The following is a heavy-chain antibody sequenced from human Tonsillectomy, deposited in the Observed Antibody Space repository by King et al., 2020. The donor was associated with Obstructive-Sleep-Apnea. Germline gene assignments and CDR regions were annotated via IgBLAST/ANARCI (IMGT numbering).Heavy chain of an antibody. V-gene: IGHV3-33*06. J-gene: IGHJ4*02. CDR2: IYYDGSEK. CDR3: AKDSGEGYNDFDY. D-gene: IGHD5-24*01. Sequence: VQLVESGGGVVQPGRSLKLSCAASGFTFSSYGMHWVRQAPGKGLEWVAVIYYDGSEKYYADSVRGRFSISRDNSKNTLYLQTTSLRVEDTAVYFCAKDSGEGYNDFDYWGQGILVTVSS. CDR1: GFTFSSYG.